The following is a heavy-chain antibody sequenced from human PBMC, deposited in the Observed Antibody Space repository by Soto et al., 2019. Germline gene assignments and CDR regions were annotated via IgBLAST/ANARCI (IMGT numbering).Heavy chain of an antibody. Sequence: GGSLRLSCAASGFTFSSYAMSWVRQTPERGLECVSAISNSGGSRYYADSVKGRFTISRDNSENMVYLQVNSLRAEDTAVYYCAKSYGDGYYFDYWGQGTLVTVSS. V-gene: IGHV3-23*01. D-gene: IGHD4-17*01. CDR3: AKSYGDGYYFDY. J-gene: IGHJ4*02. CDR1: GFTFSSYA. CDR2: ISNSGGSR.